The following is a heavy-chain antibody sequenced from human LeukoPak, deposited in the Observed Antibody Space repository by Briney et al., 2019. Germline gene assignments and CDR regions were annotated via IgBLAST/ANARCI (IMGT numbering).Heavy chain of an antibody. CDR3: AKGHYYGSGSLDY. J-gene: IGHJ4*02. Sequence: GGSLRLTCAASGFTFSSYGMSWVRQAPGKGLEWVSAIGGRDGSTYYADSVKGRFTISRDNSKNTLYVQMNSLRAEDTAVYYCAKGHYYGSGSLDYWGQGTLVTVSS. V-gene: IGHV3-23*01. D-gene: IGHD3-10*01. CDR2: IGGRDGST. CDR1: GFTFSSYG.